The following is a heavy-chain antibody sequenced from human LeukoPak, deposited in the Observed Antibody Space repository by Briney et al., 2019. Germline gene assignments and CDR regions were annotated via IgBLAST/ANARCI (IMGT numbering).Heavy chain of an antibody. CDR2: IYHSGST. Sequence: SGTLSLTCAVSGGSISSSNWWSWVRQPPGKGLEWIGEIYHSGSTNYNPSLKSRVTISVDKSKNQFSLKLSSVTAADTAVYYCARHGPPLLWFGELLPRDAFDIWGQETMVTVSS. J-gene: IGHJ3*02. CDR1: GGSISSSNW. V-gene: IGHV4-4*02. CDR3: ARHGPPLLWFGELLPRDAFDI. D-gene: IGHD3-10*01.